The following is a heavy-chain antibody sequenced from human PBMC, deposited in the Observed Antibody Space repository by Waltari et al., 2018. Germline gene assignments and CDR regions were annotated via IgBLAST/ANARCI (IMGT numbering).Heavy chain of an antibody. D-gene: IGHD4-17*01. V-gene: IGHV3-48*04. CDR2: ISSSSSTI. CDR1: GFTFSSYS. CDR3: ARGGADYGDYDLSDY. J-gene: IGHJ4*02. Sequence: EVQLVESGGGLVQPGGSLRLSCAASGFTFSSYSMNWVRQAPGKGLEWVSYISSSSSTIYYADSVKGRFTISRDNAKNSLYLQMNSLRAEDTAVYYCARGGADYGDYDLSDYWGQGTLVTVSS.